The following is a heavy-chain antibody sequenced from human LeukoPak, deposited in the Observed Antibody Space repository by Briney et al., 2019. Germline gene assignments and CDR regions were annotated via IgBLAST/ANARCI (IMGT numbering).Heavy chain of an antibody. CDR1: GFTFSHFG. D-gene: IGHD1-1*01. J-gene: IGHJ4*02. Sequence: GTSLRLSCETSGFTFSHFGMHWVRQAPGKGLEWVASVSENGDGTMYPDSVKGRFTISRDNSRKTVLLEVSSLRVEDAATYYCARGWTTFHYWGQGALVTVSS. CDR3: ARGWTTFHY. V-gene: IGHV3-23*01. CDR2: VSENGDGT.